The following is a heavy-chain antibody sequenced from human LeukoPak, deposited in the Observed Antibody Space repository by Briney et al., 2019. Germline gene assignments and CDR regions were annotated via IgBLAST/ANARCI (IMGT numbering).Heavy chain of an antibody. CDR3: ARVSTYSSGWYPAFDI. V-gene: IGHV4-59*01. J-gene: IGHJ3*02. CDR1: GGSISSYY. CDR2: IYYSGST. D-gene: IGHD6-19*01. Sequence: SETLSLTCTVSGGSISSYYWSWIRQPAGKGLEWIGYIYYSGSTNYNPSLKSRVTISVDTSKNQFSLKLSSVTAADTAVYYCARVSTYSSGWYPAFDIWGQGTMVTVSS.